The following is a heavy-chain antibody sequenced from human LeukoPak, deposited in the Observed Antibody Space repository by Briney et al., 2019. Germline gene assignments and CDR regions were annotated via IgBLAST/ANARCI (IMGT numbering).Heavy chain of an antibody. J-gene: IGHJ4*02. V-gene: IGHV7-4-1*02. Sequence: ASVKVSCKASGYTFTSYAMNWVRQAPGQGLEWMGWINTNTGDPTYAQGFTGRFVFSLDTSVSTAYLQISSLKAEDTAVYYCARRSVIYGSGSWFGYWGQGTLVTVSS. CDR2: INTNTGDP. D-gene: IGHD3-10*01. CDR3: ARRSVIYGSGSWFGY. CDR1: GYTFTSYA.